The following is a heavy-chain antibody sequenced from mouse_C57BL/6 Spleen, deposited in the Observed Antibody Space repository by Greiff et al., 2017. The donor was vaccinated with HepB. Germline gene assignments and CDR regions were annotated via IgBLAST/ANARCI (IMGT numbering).Heavy chain of an antibody. CDR2: IYPGDGDT. Sequence: QVQLQQSGPELVKPGASVKISCKASGYAFSSSWMNWVKQRPGKGLEWIGRIYPGDGDTNYNGKFKGKATLTADKSSSTAYMQLSSLTSEDSAVYFCAIYGNPGWFAYWGQGTLVTVSA. CDR3: AIYGNPGWFAY. CDR1: GYAFSSSW. J-gene: IGHJ3*01. V-gene: IGHV1-82*01. D-gene: IGHD2-1*01.